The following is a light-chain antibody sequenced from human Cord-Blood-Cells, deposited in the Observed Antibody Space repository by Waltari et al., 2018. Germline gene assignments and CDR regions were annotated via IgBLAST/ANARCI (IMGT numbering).Light chain of an antibody. CDR2: DVS. Sequence: QSALTQPRSVSGSPGQSVTISCTGTSSDVGGYNYVPWCQQHPGKAPKLMIYDVSKRPSGVPDRFSGSKSGNTASLTISGLQAEDEADYYCCSYAGSYTWVFGGGTKLTVL. CDR3: CSYAGSYTWV. J-gene: IGLJ3*02. V-gene: IGLV2-11*01. CDR1: SSDVGGYNY.